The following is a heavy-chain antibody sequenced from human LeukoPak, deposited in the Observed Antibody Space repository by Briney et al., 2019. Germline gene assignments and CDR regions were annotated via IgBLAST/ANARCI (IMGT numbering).Heavy chain of an antibody. D-gene: IGHD2-2*01. CDR2: IYSGGST. Sequence: GGSLRLSCAASGFTVSSNYMSWVRQAPGKGLEWVSVIYSGGSTYYADSVKGRFTISRDNSKNTLYLQMNSLRAEDTAVYYCARDPQYCSSTSCHYYGMDVWGQGTTVTVSS. V-gene: IGHV3-53*01. CDR1: GFTVSSNY. J-gene: IGHJ6*02. CDR3: ARDPQYCSSTSCHYYGMDV.